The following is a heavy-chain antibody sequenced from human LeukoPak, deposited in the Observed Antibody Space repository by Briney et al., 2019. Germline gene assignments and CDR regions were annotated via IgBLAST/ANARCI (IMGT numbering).Heavy chain of an antibody. Sequence: PGGSLRLSCVASGFTFSSFWMSWVRQAPGKGLEWVSAISGSGGSTYYADSVKGRFTISRDNSKNTLYLQMNSLRAEDTAVYYCAKDIDYGGNSIDYWGQGTLVTVSS. V-gene: IGHV3-23*01. CDR1: GFTFSSFW. D-gene: IGHD4-23*01. J-gene: IGHJ4*02. CDR3: AKDIDYGGNSIDY. CDR2: ISGSGGST.